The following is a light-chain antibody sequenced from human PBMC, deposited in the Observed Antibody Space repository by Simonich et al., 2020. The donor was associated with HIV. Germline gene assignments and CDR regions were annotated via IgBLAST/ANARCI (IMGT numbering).Light chain of an antibody. CDR1: QSISSY. V-gene: IGKV1-39*01. CDR2: AAS. Sequence: DIQMTQSPSSLSASVGDRVTITCRASQSISSYLNWYQHKTWKAPKLLIYAASSLQSGVPSRFSGSGSGTDFTLTISSLQPEDFATYYCQQSYSTPRTFGQGTKVEIK. CDR3: QQSYSTPRT. J-gene: IGKJ1*01.